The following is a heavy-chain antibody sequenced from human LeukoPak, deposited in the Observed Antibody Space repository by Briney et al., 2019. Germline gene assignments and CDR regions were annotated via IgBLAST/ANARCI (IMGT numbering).Heavy chain of an antibody. D-gene: IGHD6-13*01. J-gene: IGHJ4*02. CDR2: ISSSSSYI. Sequence: GGTLRLSCAASGFTFSSYSMNWVRQAPGKGLEWVSSISSSSSYISYADSVKGRFTISRDNAKNSLYLQMNSLRAEDTAVYYCARGSVAAAGRSFDYWGQGTLVTVSS. CDR1: GFTFSSYS. V-gene: IGHV3-21*01. CDR3: ARGSVAAAGRSFDY.